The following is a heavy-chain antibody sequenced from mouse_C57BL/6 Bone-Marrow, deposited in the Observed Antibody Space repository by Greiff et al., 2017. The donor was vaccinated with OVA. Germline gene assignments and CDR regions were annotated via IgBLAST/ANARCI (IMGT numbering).Heavy chain of an antibody. V-gene: IGHV14-4*01. Sequence: EVQVVEPGAELVRPGASVKLSCTASGFNIKDDYMHWVKQRPEQGLEWIGWIDPENGDTEYASKFQGKATITADTSSNTASLPLSSLTSEDTAVYYCTVYYGSSYGFDYWGQGTTLTVSS. CDR1: GFNIKDDY. J-gene: IGHJ2*01. D-gene: IGHD1-1*01. CDR2: IDPENGDT. CDR3: TVYYGSSYGFDY.